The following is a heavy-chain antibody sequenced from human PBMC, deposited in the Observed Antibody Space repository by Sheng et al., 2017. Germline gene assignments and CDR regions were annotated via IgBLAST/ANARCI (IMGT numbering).Heavy chain of an antibody. D-gene: IGHD2-2*01. Sequence: QVQLVQSGAEVKKPGASVKVSCKASGYTFTSYGISWVRQAPGQGLEWMGWISAYNGNTNYAQKLQGRVTMTTDTSTSTAYMELRSLRSDDTAVYYCARVWSRCSSTSCSPAWFDPWGQGTLVTVSS. V-gene: IGHV1-18*01. J-gene: IGHJ5*02. CDR2: ISAYNGNT. CDR1: GYTFTSYG. CDR3: ARVWSRCSSTSCSPAWFDP.